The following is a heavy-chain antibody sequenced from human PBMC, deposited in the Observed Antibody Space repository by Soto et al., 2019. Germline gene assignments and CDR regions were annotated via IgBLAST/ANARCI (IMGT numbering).Heavy chain of an antibody. CDR1: GGSISSSSYY. Sequence: SETLSLTCTVSGGSISSSSYYWGWIRQPPGKGLEWIGSIYYSGSTYYNPSLKSRVTISVDTSKNQFSLKLSSVTAADTAVYYCARHRQGGYERLVARGPFDYWGQGTLVTVSS. V-gene: IGHV4-39*01. CDR3: ARHRQGGYERLVARGPFDY. CDR2: IYYSGST. D-gene: IGHD5-12*01. J-gene: IGHJ4*02.